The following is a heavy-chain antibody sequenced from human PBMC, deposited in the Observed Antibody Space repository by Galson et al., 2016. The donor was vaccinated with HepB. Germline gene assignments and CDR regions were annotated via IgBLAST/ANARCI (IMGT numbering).Heavy chain of an antibody. CDR3: ARVRTWIHQYFYYMDV. Sequence: SLRLSCAASGFTFTGYEFNWVRQAPGKGLEWLSYISKSDSTISYADSVKGRFTISRDNITKSLFLEMNSLRAGDTGVYYCARVRTWIHQYFYYMDVWGKGTTVTVSS. CDR2: ISKSDSTI. D-gene: IGHD5-18*01. V-gene: IGHV3-48*03. CDR1: GFTFTGYE. J-gene: IGHJ6*03.